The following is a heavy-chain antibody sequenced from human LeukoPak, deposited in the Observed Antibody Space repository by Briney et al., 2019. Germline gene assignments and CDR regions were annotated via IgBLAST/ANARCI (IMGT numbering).Heavy chain of an antibody. J-gene: IGHJ5*02. CDR3: ARGTTVHWFDP. CDR1: GGSFSGYY. CDR2: INHSGST. Sequence: SETLSLTCAVYGGSFSGYYWSWIRQPPGKGLEWIGEINHSGSTNYNPSLKSRVTISVDTSKNQFSLKLSSVTAADTAVYYCARGTTVHWFDPWGQGTLVTVSS. D-gene: IGHD4-11*01. V-gene: IGHV4-34*01.